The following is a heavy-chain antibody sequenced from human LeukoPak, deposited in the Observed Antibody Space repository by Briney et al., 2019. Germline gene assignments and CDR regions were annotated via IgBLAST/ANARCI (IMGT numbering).Heavy chain of an antibody. CDR2: IYSGGST. D-gene: IGHD1-14*01. J-gene: IGHJ1*01. Sequence: GGPLSLFCAASGFTDSSNYMSWVRQPPRKGLEWVSVIYSGGSTYYADSVKGRFTISRDNSKNTLYLQMNSLRAEDTAVYYCARSRYEEGPFQHWGQGTLVTVSS. CDR1: GFTDSSNY. V-gene: IGHV3-53*01. CDR3: ARSRYEEGPFQH.